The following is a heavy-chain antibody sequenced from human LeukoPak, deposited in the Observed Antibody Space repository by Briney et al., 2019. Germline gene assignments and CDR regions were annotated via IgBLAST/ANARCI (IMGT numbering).Heavy chain of an antibody. CDR1: GFTFSSYS. CDR3: ARSGVYAYFDN. V-gene: IGHV3-48*01. D-gene: IGHD5/OR15-5a*01. Sequence: GGSLRLSCAASGFTFSSYSMNWVRQAPGKGLERVSYISFSGSTIYYAESVKGRFTISRDNAKNSLYLQMNSLRAEDAAVYYCARSGVYAYFDNWGQGTLVTVSS. J-gene: IGHJ4*02. CDR2: ISFSGSTI.